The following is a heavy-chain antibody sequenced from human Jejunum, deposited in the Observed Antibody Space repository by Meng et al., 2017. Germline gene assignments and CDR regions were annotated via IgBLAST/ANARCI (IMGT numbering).Heavy chain of an antibody. Sequence: GESLKISCAASGFTLSNYWMHWFRQAPGKGPVWVSRISNDGSSISYADSVKGRFSISRDNAKNTLYLQMNSLTAEDTAVYFCARRGTGKSTVFESWGQGSLVTVSS. D-gene: IGHD4-17*01. CDR3: ARRGTGKSTVFES. V-gene: IGHV3-74*01. J-gene: IGHJ4*02. CDR1: GFTLSNYW. CDR2: ISNDGSSI.